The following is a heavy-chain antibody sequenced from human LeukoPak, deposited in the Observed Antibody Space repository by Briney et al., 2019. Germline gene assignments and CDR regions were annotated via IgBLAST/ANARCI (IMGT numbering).Heavy chain of an antibody. J-gene: IGHJ4*02. CDR3: ARDRDYSTTERGFDY. CDR1: ASTFSDNY. D-gene: IGHD4-11*01. CDR2: INPNSGET. V-gene: IGHV1-2*02. Sequence: ASVTVSFTTSASTFSDNYIRWVRQAPGQGKGWMGWINPNSGETKSAQKFQGRVTMTGDTSISTAYMELRRVTSDDTAVYYCARDRDYSTTERGFDYWGQGTLVTVSS.